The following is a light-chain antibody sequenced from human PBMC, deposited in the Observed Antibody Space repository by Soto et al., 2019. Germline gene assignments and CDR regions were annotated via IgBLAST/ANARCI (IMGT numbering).Light chain of an antibody. J-gene: IGKJ5*01. CDR3: QQRSDWPPT. Sequence: ENVLTQSPATLSLSPGDTATLSCRATQSVSNYLAWYQQKLGQAPRLLIYDASNRATGIPARFSGSGSGTDFTLTISSLEPEDFAVYFCQQRSDWPPTFGQGTRLEIK. CDR1: QSVSNY. V-gene: IGKV3-11*01. CDR2: DAS.